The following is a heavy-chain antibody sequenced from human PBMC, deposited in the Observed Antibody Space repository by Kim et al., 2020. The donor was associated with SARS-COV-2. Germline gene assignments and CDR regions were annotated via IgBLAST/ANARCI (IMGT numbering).Heavy chain of an antibody. CDR3: ARGDPTIFEADV. Sequence: SETLSLTCAVYGGSFSGYYWSWIRQPPGKGLEWIGEINHSGSTNYNPSLKSRVTITVDTSKNQFSLKLSSVPAADTAVYYCARGDPTIFEADVWGQGTT. D-gene: IGHD3-3*01. J-gene: IGHJ6*02. V-gene: IGHV4-34*01. CDR1: GGSFSGYY. CDR2: INHSGST.